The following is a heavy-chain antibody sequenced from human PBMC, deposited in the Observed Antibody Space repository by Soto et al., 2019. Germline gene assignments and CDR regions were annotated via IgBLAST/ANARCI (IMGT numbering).Heavy chain of an antibody. D-gene: IGHD3-10*01. V-gene: IGHV3-15*01. CDR1: GFTFSNAW. CDR3: TTEVTMVRGVTHFDY. J-gene: IGHJ4*02. CDR2: IKSKTDGGTT. Sequence: GGSLRLSCAASGFTFSNAWMSWVRQAPGKGLEWVGRIKSKTDGGTTDYAAPVKGRFTISRDDSKNTLYLQMNSLKTEDTAVYYCTTEVTMVRGVTHFDYWGQGTLVTVSS.